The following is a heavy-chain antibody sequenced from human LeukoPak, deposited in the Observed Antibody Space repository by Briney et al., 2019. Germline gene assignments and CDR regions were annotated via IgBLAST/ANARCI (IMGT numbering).Heavy chain of an antibody. J-gene: IGHJ4*02. CDR2: IIPILGIA. D-gene: IGHD2-15*01. CDR1: GGTFSSCA. V-gene: IGHV1-69*04. CDR3: ARDQYCSGGSCYAEIDY. Sequence: SVRVSCKASGGTFSSCAISWVRQAPGQGLEWMGRIIPILGIANYAQKFQGRVTITADKSTSTAYMELSSLRSEDTAVYYCARDQYCSGGSCYAEIDYWGQGTLVTVSS.